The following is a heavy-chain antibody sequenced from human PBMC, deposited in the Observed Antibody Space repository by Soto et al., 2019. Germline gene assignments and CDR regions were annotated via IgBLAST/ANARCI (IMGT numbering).Heavy chain of an antibody. CDR1: GGCFSGYY. CDR2: INHSGST. D-gene: IGHD5-12*01. J-gene: IGHJ3*02. CDR3: ASSSSGSDALDI. V-gene: IGHV4-34*01. Sequence: SETLSITCAVYGGCFSGYYWSWIRQPPGKGLEWIGEINHSGSTNYNPSLKSRVTISVDTSKNQFSLKLSSVTAADTAVYYCASSSSGSDALDIPGQGTIV.